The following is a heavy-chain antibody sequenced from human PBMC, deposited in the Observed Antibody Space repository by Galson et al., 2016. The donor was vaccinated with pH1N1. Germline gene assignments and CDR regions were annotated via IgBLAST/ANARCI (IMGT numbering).Heavy chain of an antibody. J-gene: IGHJ4*02. D-gene: IGHD3-9*01. V-gene: IGHV3-49*04. CDR2: IRSKVYGGTT. Sequence: SLRLSCAASGFSFGDYAMSWVRQAPGKGLEWVGLIRSKVYGGTTGYAASVKGRFTILRDDSKYIAYLQMNSLRTEDTAVYFCTRARYNLLTGYLIDYWGQGTLVTVSS. CDR3: TRARYNLLTGYLIDY. CDR1: GFSFGDYA.